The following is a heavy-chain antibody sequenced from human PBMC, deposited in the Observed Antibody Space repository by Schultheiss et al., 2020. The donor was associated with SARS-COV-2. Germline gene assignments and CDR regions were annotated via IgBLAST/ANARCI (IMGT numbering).Heavy chain of an antibody. CDR2: ISYSGST. CDR3: ARIGMVRAVRDAFDT. V-gene: IGHV4-59*01. CDR1: GGSISSYY. Sequence: SETLSLTCTVSGGSISSYYWSWIRQPPGKGLEWIGYISYSGSTNYNPSLKSRVTISVDTSKNQFSLKLSSVTAADTALYYCARIGMVRAVRDAFDTWGQGTMVTVSS. D-gene: IGHD3-10*01. J-gene: IGHJ3*02.